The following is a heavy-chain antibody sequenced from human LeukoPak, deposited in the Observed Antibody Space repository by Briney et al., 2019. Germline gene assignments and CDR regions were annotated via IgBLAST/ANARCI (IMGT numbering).Heavy chain of an antibody. Sequence: PSESLSLTCTVSGVSITSSSYNWGWIRQPPGKGLEWIGSIYYSGNTYYNPSLKSRVTISVDTSKNQFSLKLSSVTAADTAVYYCARHRRFDPWGQGTLVTVSS. V-gene: IGHV4-39*01. CDR1: GVSITSSSYN. CDR2: IYYSGNT. CDR3: ARHRRFDP. J-gene: IGHJ5*02. D-gene: IGHD6-6*01.